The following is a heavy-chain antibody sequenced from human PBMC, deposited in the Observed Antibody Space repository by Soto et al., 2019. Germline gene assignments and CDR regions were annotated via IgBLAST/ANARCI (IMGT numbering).Heavy chain of an antibody. CDR1: GFTFSSYA. CDR3: AKSGGYNYGYQETDY. CDR2: ISGSGGST. Sequence: EVQLLESGGGLVQPGGSLRLSCAASGFTFSSYAMSWVRQAPGKGLELVSAISGSGGSTYYADSVKGRFTISRDNSKNTLYLQMTSLIAEDTAGYYCAKSGGYNYGYQETDYWGQGTLVTVSS. D-gene: IGHD5-18*01. V-gene: IGHV3-23*01. J-gene: IGHJ4*02.